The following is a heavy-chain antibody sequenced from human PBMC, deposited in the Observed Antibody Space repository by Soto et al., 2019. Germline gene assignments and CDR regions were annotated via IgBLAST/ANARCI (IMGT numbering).Heavy chain of an antibody. V-gene: IGHV4-31*03. CDR1: GGSISSGGYY. CDR2: IFYSGGT. D-gene: IGHD3-10*01. J-gene: IGHJ6*02. CDR3: ARALGELFSDYYYYGMDV. Sequence: QVQLQESGPGLVRPSQTLSLTCTVSGGSISSGGYYWSWIRQHPGKGLEWIGYIFYSGGTSYNPSLKSRVSISVHTSKDQFSLKLNSVTAADTAVYYCARALGELFSDYYYYGMDVWGLGTTVTVSS.